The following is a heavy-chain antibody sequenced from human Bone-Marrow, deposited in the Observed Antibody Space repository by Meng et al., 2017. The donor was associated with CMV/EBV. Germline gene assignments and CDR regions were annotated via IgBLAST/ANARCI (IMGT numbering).Heavy chain of an antibody. J-gene: IGHJ4*02. CDR3: AKTLRRSALFGY. V-gene: IGHV3-23*03. CDR1: GFTFSSYA. CDR2: IYSGGSST. Sequence: GESLKISCAASGFTFSSYAMSWVRQAPGKGLEWVSVIYSGGSSTYYADSVKGRFTISRDNSKNTLYLQMNSLRAEDTAVYYCAKTLRRSALFGYWGQGTLVTVSS.